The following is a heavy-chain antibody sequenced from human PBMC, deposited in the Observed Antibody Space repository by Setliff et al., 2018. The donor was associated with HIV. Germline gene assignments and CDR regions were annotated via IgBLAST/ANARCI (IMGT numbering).Heavy chain of an antibody. CDR3: ARGTGAQYGYYFDY. CDR1: GGSISSYY. V-gene: IGHV4-59*12. J-gene: IGHJ4*02. CDR2: IYYSGST. D-gene: IGHD4-17*01. Sequence: SETLSLTCTVSGGSISSYYWSWIRQPPGKGLEWIGYIYYSGSTNYNPSLKSRVTISINKSKKQFFLRLNSVTAADTAVYYCARGTGAQYGYYFDYWGQGTLVTVSS.